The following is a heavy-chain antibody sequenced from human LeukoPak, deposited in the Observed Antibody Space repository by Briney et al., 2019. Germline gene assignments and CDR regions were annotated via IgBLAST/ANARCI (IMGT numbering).Heavy chain of an antibody. J-gene: IGHJ5*02. CDR2: MNPNSGNT. Sequence: ASVKVSFKASGYTFTSYDINWVRQATGQGLEWMGWMNPNSGNTDYAQTFQGRVTMTRNTSISTAYLELRSLRSEDTDVYYCARGSRTGFDPWGQGTLVTVSS. CDR1: GYTFTSYD. CDR3: ARGSRTGFDP. V-gene: IGHV1-8*01.